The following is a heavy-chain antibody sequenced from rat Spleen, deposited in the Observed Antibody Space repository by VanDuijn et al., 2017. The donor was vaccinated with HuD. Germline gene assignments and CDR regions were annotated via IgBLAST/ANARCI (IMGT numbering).Heavy chain of an antibody. Sequence: EVQLVESGGDLVQPGRSLKLSCAASGFTFSDYNMAWVRQAPKKGLEWVATISYDGSRTNYRDSVKGRFTISRDNAKSTLYLQMNSLRSEDTATYYCVKEANYGGLMDAWGQGASVTVSS. CDR3: VKEANYGGLMDA. V-gene: IGHV5-7*01. CDR2: ISYDGSRT. CDR1: GFTFSDYN. J-gene: IGHJ4*01. D-gene: IGHD1-11*01.